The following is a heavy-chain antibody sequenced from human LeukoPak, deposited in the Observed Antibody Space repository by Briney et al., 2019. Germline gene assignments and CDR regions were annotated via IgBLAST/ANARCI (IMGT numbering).Heavy chain of an antibody. CDR2: ISSSSTI. CDR1: GFTFSSYS. CDR3: ARDSPFDP. V-gene: IGHV3-48*04. Sequence: GGSLRLSCAASGFTFSSYSMNWVRQAPGKGLEWVSYISSSSTIYYADSVKGRFTISRDNAKNSLYLQMNSLRAEDTAVYYCARDSPFDPWGQGTLATVSS. J-gene: IGHJ5*02.